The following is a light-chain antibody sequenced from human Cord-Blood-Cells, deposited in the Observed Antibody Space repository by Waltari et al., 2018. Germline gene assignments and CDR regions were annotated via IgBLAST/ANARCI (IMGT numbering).Light chain of an antibody. CDR1: SSNIGSNY. CDR3: TAWDDSLSGNYV. V-gene: IGLV1-47*01. Sequence: QSVLTQPPSASGTPAQRVTISCSGSSSNIGSNYVYWYQQLPGTAPKLLIYRNNQRPSGVPDRFSGSKSGTSASLAISGLRSEDEADYYCTAWDDSLSGNYVFGTGTKVTVL. CDR2: RNN. J-gene: IGLJ1*01.